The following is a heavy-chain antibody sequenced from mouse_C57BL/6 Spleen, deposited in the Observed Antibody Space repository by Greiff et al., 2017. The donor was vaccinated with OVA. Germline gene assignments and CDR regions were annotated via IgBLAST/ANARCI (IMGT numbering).Heavy chain of an antibody. D-gene: IGHD4-1*01. CDR3: ARWEEARYYVDY. CDR2: IDPSDSYT. V-gene: IGHV1-69*01. J-gene: IGHJ2*01. CDR1: GYTFTSYW. Sequence: QVQLQQPGAELVMPGASVKLSCKASGYTFTSYWMHWVKQRPGQGLEWIGEIDPSDSYTNYNQKFKGKSTLTVDKSSSTAYMQLSSLTSADSAVYYCARWEEARYYVDYWGQGTTLTVSA.